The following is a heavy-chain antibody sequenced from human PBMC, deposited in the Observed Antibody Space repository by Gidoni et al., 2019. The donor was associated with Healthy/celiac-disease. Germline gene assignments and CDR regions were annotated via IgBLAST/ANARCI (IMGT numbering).Heavy chain of an antibody. J-gene: IGHJ6*02. CDR3: ASVRGYSYGSAPFYYYYGMDV. CDR2: IIPIFGTA. V-gene: IGHV1-69*01. CDR1: DGTFSSYA. D-gene: IGHD5-18*01. Sequence: QVQLVQSGAGVKKPGSSVKVSCKAPDGTFSSYATSWLRQAPGQGLEWMGGIIPIFGTANYAQKFQGRVTITADESTSTAYMELSSLRSEDTAVYYCASVRGYSYGSAPFYYYYGMDVWGQGTTVTVSS.